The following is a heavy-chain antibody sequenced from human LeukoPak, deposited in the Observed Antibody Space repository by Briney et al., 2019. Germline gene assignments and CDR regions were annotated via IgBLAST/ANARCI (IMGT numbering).Heavy chain of an antibody. CDR3: ARHVGPDTRITMLRGVSFPRYNNWFDP. D-gene: IGHD3-10*01. V-gene: IGHV4-39*01. Sequence: PSETLSLTCTVAGGSFSSNTYYWGWIRQPPGKGLEWIGSISYSESTYYNPSLKSRVTISVDTSKNQFSLELLFVAAADTAVYYCARHVGPDTRITMLRGVSFPRYNNWFDPWGQGTLVTVSS. CDR2: ISYSEST. CDR1: GGSFSSNTYY. J-gene: IGHJ5*02.